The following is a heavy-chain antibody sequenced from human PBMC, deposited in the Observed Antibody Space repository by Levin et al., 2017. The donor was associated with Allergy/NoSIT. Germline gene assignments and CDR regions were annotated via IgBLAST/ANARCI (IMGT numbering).Heavy chain of an antibody. J-gene: IGHJ5*02. CDR2: IYTGGST. V-gene: IGHV4-4*07. CDR3: ARGGGGAYQFDP. D-gene: IGHD1-26*01. CDR1: GGSISSYY. Sequence: SETLSLTCTVSGGSISSYYWSWIRQPAGEGLEWIGRIYTGGSTNYNPSLKSRVTMSVDTSKNQCSLRLSSVTAADTAVYYGARGGGGAYQFDPWGQGTLVTVSS.